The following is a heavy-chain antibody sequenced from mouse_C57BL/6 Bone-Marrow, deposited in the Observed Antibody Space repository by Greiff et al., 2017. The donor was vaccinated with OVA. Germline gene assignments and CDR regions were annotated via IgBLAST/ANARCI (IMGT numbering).Heavy chain of an antibody. CDR2: IYPRDGST. CDR3: ARGDWDGVAMDY. J-gene: IGHJ4*01. CDR1: GYTFTDHT. Sequence: VQLQQSDAELVKPGASVKISCKVSGYTFTDHTIQCMKPRSQRGRVWIRYIYPRDGSTKYNEKFKGKATLTADKSSSTAYMQLESLTSEDSAVYLCARGDWDGVAMDYWGQGTSVTVSS. V-gene: IGHV1-78*01. D-gene: IGHD4-1*01.